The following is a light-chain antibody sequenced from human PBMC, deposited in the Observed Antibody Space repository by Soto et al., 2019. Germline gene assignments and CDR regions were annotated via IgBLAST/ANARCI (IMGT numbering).Light chain of an antibody. CDR2: EVS. V-gene: IGLV2-8*01. J-gene: IGLJ6*01. Sequence: QSVLTQPPSASGSPGQSVTISCTGTSSDVGGYNYVSWHQQHPGKAPKLMMDEVSKRPSGVPDRFSGSKSGNTASLTVSGLQAEDEADYYCSSYAGSNISFGSGTQLTVL. CDR3: SSYAGSNIS. CDR1: SSDVGGYNY.